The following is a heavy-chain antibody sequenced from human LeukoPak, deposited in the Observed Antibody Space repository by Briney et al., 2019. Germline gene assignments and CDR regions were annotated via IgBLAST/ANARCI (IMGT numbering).Heavy chain of an antibody. V-gene: IGHV4-59*01. CDR1: GGSISNY. J-gene: IGHJ4*02. Sequence: SETLSLTCTVSGGSISNYWSWIRQSPGKGLEWIGYIYFTGSTKYNPSLKSRVTMSLDTSKKQFSLKLSSVTAADTAMYYCARRTILTGSDYWGQGTLVTVSS. CDR2: IYFTGST. D-gene: IGHD3-9*01. CDR3: ARRTILTGSDY.